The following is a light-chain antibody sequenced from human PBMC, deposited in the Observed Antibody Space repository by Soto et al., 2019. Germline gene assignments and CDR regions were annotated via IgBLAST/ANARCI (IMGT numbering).Light chain of an antibody. CDR1: QSISSY. Sequence: DIQMTQSPSSLSASVGDRVAITFRASQSISSYLNWYQQKPGKAPKLLIYAASSLRSGVPSRFSGSGSGTDFTLTISSLQPEDFATYYCQQSYSTHLPFGVGTKVDI. CDR2: AAS. J-gene: IGKJ4*02. CDR3: QQSYSTHLP. V-gene: IGKV1-39*01.